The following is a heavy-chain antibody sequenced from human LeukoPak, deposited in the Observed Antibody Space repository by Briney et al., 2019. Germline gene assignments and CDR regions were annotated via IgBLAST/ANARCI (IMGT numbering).Heavy chain of an antibody. J-gene: IGHJ3*02. CDR2: INGDGSST. V-gene: IGHV3-74*01. CDR1: GFSFSRDW. D-gene: IGHD1-1*01. Sequence: PGGSLRLSCPASGFSFSRDWMHWLRQAPGKGLVWVSRINGDGSSTRYADSVKGRFTISRDNAKNTLYLQMNTLRAEATAVYYCARGGLTALEAFDIWGQGTLVTVCS. CDR3: ARGGLTALEAFDI.